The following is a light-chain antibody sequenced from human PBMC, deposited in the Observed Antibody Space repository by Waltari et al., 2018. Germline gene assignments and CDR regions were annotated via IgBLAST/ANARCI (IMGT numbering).Light chain of an antibody. CDR3: QQYENLPLT. V-gene: IGKV1-33*01. Sequence: DIQMTQSPSSLSASVGDRVTITCQASQDISNYLNWYQQKPGKAPKRLIYEASNLETGVPSRFSGSGSGTDFTFTISSLQPEDIATYYCQQYENLPLTFGGGTKVEIK. J-gene: IGKJ4*01. CDR1: QDISNY. CDR2: EAS.